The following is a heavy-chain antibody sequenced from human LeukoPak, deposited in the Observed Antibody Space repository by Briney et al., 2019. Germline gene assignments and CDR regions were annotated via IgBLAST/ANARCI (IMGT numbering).Heavy chain of an antibody. CDR1: GYTFTSYY. CDR2: INPSGGTT. Sequence: GASVKVSFKASGYTFTSYYMHWVRQAPGQGLEWMGIINPSGGTTSYAQKFQGRVTMTRDTSTSTLYMERSSLRSEDTAVYYCARVGAMASFDYWGQGTLVTVSS. J-gene: IGHJ4*02. V-gene: IGHV1-46*01. CDR3: ARVGAMASFDY. D-gene: IGHD5-18*01.